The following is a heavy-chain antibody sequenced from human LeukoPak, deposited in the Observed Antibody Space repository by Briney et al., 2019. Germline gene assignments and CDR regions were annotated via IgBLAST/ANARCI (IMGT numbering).Heavy chain of an antibody. V-gene: IGHV3-30*18. CDR3: AKDGLYSSSWYY. CDR1: GFTFSSYG. CDR2: ISYDGSNK. Sequence: PGGSLRLSCAASGFTFSSYGMHWVRQAPGKGLEWEAVISYDGSNKYYADSVKGRFTISRDNSKNTLYLQMNSLRAEDTAVYYCAKDGLYSSSWYYWGQGTLVTVSS. J-gene: IGHJ4*02. D-gene: IGHD6-13*01.